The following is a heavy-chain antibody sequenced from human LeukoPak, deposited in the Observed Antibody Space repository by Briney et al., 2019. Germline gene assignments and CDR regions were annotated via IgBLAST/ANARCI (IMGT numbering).Heavy chain of an antibody. Sequence: SVKVSCKASGGTFSSYAISWVRQAPGQGLEWMGRIIPILGIANYAQKFQGRVTITADKSTGTAYMELSSLRSEDTAVYYCARDSQDSSGYYYVYYFDYWGQGTLVTVSS. CDR1: GGTFSSYA. V-gene: IGHV1-69*04. J-gene: IGHJ4*02. CDR2: IIPILGIA. D-gene: IGHD3-22*01. CDR3: ARDSQDSSGYYYVYYFDY.